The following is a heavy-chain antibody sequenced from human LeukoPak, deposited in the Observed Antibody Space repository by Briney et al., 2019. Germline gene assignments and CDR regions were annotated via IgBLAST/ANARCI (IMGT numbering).Heavy chain of an antibody. D-gene: IGHD3-3*01. CDR1: GGSIISHSFY. CDR3: ARCSIFMAHHWPHEAFDS. Sequence: SETLSLTCNVSGGSIISHSFYWGGIRQPPGKGLEGLWSIYSAGTTHHNPSLKSRVTIAIDTANSQISLKVNSVTAADTAVYFGARCSIFMAHHWPHEAFDSWGQGALVSVSS. V-gene: IGHV4-39*01. CDR2: IYSAGTT. J-gene: IGHJ4*02.